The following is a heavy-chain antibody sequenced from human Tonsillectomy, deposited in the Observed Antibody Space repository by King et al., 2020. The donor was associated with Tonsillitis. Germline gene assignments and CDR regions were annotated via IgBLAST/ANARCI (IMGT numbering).Heavy chain of an antibody. Sequence: QLVQSGGGLVKPGGSLRLSCAVSRFTFTKAWMSWVRQAPGKGLEWVGRIKSKADGGTTDYAAPVKGRLPISRDDSKNTLYLQMNSLKAEDTAVYYCLTWGGSNWGQGTLVTVSS. D-gene: IGHD3-16*01. CDR3: LTWGGSN. J-gene: IGHJ4*02. CDR1: RFTFTKAW. CDR2: IKSKADGGTT. V-gene: IGHV3-15*01.